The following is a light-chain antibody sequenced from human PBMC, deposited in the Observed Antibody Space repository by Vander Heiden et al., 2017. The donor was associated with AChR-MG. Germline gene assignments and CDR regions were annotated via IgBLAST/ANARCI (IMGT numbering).Light chain of an antibody. J-gene: IGKJ1*01. Sequence: ETVLMQSPGTLSLSPGERATLSCRASQSVSSSYLAWYQQKPGQARRLLIYGASSRATGIPDRFSGSGSRTDFTLTISRLEPEDFAVYYCQQNGSSPGTFGQGTKVEIK. V-gene: IGKV3-20*01. CDR2: GAS. CDR3: QQNGSSPGT. CDR1: QSVSSSY.